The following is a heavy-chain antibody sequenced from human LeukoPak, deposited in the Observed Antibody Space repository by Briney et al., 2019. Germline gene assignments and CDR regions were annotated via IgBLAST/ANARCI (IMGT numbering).Heavy chain of an antibody. V-gene: IGHV3-30-3*01. CDR1: GFTFSSYA. CDR3: AEHSGSSSY. Sequence: GGSLRLSCAASGFTFSSYAMHWVRQAPGKGLEWVAVISYDGSNKYYADSVKGRFTISRDNSKNTLYLQMNSLRAEDTAVYYCAEHSGSSSYWGQGTLVTVSS. CDR2: ISYDGSNK. D-gene: IGHD1-26*01. J-gene: IGHJ4*02.